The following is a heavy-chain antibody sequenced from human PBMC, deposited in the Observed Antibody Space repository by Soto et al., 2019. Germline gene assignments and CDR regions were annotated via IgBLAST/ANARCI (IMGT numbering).Heavy chain of an antibody. CDR3: ARKLEASVRHVEWFSYKWFDP. Sequence: ETLSLTCYVHGDSLSGYAWSWIRQPPGKGLEWIGEITFRGVTNYHPSLKSRVSMSVDTSKNRISLNVSSVTAADTALYFCARKLEASVRHVEWFSYKWFDPWGPGTLVTVS. J-gene: IGHJ5*02. CDR2: ITFRGVT. CDR1: GDSLSGYA. V-gene: IGHV4-34*01. D-gene: IGHD3-9*01.